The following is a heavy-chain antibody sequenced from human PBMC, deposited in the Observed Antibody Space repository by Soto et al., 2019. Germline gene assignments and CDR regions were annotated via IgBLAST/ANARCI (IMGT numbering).Heavy chain of an antibody. CDR1: GDSVSSSTTA. CDR2: TYYRSKFYN. Sequence: PSPTLSLTCAISGDSVSSSTTAWNWIRQSPSRGLEWLGRTYYRSKFYNEYALSVKSRITINPDTSKNQFSLQLNSVTPEDTAVYYCARGGVTTIPGFYPWGQGTLFTGSS. CDR3: ARGGVTTIPGFYP. D-gene: IGHD2-21*02. J-gene: IGHJ5*02. V-gene: IGHV6-1*01.